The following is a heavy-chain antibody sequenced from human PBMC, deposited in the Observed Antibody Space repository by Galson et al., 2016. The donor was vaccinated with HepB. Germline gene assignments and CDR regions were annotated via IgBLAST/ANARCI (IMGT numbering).Heavy chain of an antibody. D-gene: IGHD5-18*01. CDR2: ISSDGDTK. CDR1: GFTFSTYG. J-gene: IGHJ4*02. V-gene: IGHV3-30*03. Sequence: LRLSCAASGFTFSTYGMHWVRQAPGKGLEWVAVISSDGDTKYHADSVKGRFTISRDNSKNTLYLQMHRLRFEDTAVYYCASDPRQWQRGYNYGFEYWGQGTLVSVSS. CDR3: ASDPRQWQRGYNYGFEY.